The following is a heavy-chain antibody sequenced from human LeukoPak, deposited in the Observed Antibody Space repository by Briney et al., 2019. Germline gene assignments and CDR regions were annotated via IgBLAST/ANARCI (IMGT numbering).Heavy chain of an antibody. D-gene: IGHD3-3*01. Sequence: GGSLRLSCAASGFTFSSYEMNWVRQAPGKGLEWVSYISSSGSTIYYADSVKGQFTISRDNAKNSLYLHMNSLRAEDTAVYYCAREGVANWFDPWGQGTLVTVSS. CDR3: AREGVANWFDP. CDR2: ISSSGSTI. CDR1: GFTFSSYE. J-gene: IGHJ5*02. V-gene: IGHV3-48*03.